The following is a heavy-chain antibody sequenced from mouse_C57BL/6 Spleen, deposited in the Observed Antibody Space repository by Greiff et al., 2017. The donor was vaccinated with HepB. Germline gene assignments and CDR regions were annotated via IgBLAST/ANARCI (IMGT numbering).Heavy chain of an antibody. CDR3: TTEAYYYGSDY. CDR2: IDPENGDT. D-gene: IGHD1-1*01. J-gene: IGHJ2*01. Sequence: VQLQQSGAELVRPGASVKLSCTASGFNIKDDYMHWVKQRPEQGLEWIGWIDPENGDTEYASKFQGKATITADTSSNTAYLQRSSLTSEDTAVYYCTTEAYYYGSDYWGQGTTLTVSS. CDR1: GFNIKDDY. V-gene: IGHV14-4*01.